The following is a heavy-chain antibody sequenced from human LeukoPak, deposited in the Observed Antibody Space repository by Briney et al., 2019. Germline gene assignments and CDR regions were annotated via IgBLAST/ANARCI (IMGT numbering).Heavy chain of an antibody. CDR3: ARVGSSGALDW. D-gene: IGHD3-22*01. CDR2: INHSGST. V-gene: IGHV4-34*01. Sequence: PSETLSLTCAVYGGSFSGYYWSWIRQPPGKGLEWIGEINHSGSTNYNPSLKSRVTISVDTSKNQFSLKLSSVTAADTAVYYCARVGSSGALDWWGQGTLVTVSS. J-gene: IGHJ4*02. CDR1: GGSFSGYY.